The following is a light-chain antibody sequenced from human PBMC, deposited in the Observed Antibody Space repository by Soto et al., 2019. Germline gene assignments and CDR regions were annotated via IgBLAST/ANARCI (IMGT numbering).Light chain of an antibody. CDR1: QSVSSSY. CDR2: GAS. CDR3: QQYGGSSWT. J-gene: IGKJ1*01. V-gene: IGKV3-20*01. Sequence: DIVLTQSPGTLSLSPGERATLSCRVSQSVSSSYLAWYQQKPGQAPRLLIYGASSRAIGVPDRFSGSVSGTDFTLTISRLEPEDFALYYCQQYGGSSWTFGQGTKVEIK.